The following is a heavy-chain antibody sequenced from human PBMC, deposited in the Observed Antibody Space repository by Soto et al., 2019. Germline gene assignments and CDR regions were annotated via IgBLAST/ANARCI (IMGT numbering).Heavy chain of an antibody. V-gene: IGHV3-23*01. Sequence: QTGGSLRLSCAASGFMFNNYAMSWVRQAPGKGLEWVSTVSVSGGTTYYADSLKGRFTISRDNSKKTVYLQMNRLRADDTAIYYCAKGLYYYDSSGYRLFDYWGQGTLVTVSS. CDR3: AKGLYYYDSSGYRLFDY. CDR2: VSVSGGTT. CDR1: GFMFNNYA. J-gene: IGHJ4*02. D-gene: IGHD3-22*01.